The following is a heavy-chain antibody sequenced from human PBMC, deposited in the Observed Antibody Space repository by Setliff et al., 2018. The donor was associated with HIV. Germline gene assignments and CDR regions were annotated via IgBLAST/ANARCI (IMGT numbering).Heavy chain of an antibody. D-gene: IGHD3-22*01. V-gene: IGHV4-61*09. CDR3: ARRGGSGFYYWFDP. J-gene: IGHJ5*02. CDR1: GGSISSDDYY. CDR2: IYTSGST. Sequence: SETLSLTCTVSGGSISSDDYYWSWIRQPAGKALEWIGHIYTSGSTNYNPSLKSRVTISVDTSKDQFSLRLSSVTAADTAIYYCARRGGSGFYYWFDPWGQGTLVTVSS.